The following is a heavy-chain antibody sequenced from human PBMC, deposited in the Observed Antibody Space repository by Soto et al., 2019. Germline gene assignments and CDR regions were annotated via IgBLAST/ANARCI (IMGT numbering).Heavy chain of an antibody. CDR3: AKDDNYCAGGICYDVFDI. Sequence: EVQLVESGGGLVQSGGSLRLSCVASGFTFSNYWMTWVRQAPGKGLEWVANIKRDGRETYLVDSVRGRFTISRDNAKNSLYLQMNSLRAEDTAVYYCAKDDNYCAGGICYDVFDIWGQGTMVTVSS. V-gene: IGHV3-7*05. D-gene: IGHD2-8*02. CDR1: GFTFSNYW. CDR2: IKRDGRET. J-gene: IGHJ3*02.